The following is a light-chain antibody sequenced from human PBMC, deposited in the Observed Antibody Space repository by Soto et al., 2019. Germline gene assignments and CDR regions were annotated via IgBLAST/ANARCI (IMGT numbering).Light chain of an antibody. Sequence: QSALTQPRSVSRSPGQSVTISCTGTSSDVGGYNSVSWYQQHPGKAPKLMIFDVSKRPSGVPDRFSGSKSGNTASLTISGLQAEDEGDYYCCSYAGSFVVFGGGTKVTVL. CDR1: SSDVGGYNS. V-gene: IGLV2-11*01. J-gene: IGLJ2*01. CDR3: CSYAGSFVV. CDR2: DVS.